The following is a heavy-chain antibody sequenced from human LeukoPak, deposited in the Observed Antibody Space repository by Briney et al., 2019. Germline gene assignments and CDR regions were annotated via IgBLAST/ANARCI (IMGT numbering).Heavy chain of an antibody. J-gene: IGHJ4*02. Sequence: GGSLRLSCAASGFTFSSYVMYWVRQAPGKGLEWVAIISYDGSNKYYADSVKGRFTISRDNSKNTLFLQMNSLRAEDTAVYYCAKDRTSVHLWLSDLDYWGQGALVTVSS. CDR3: AKDRTSVHLWLSDLDY. V-gene: IGHV3-30*18. D-gene: IGHD5-18*01. CDR1: GFTFSSYV. CDR2: ISYDGSNK.